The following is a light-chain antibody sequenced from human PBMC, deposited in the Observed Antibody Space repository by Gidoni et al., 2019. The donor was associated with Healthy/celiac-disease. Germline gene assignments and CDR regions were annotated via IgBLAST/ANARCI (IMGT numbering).Light chain of an antibody. Sequence: IQMTQSPSSLSASVGDRVTIIRRASQSISNYLNWYQQKPGKAPQLLIYAAFSFQSGVPSRFSCSGSGTDFTLTISSLQPEDSATYYCQQSYSSPWTFGQGTKVEIK. CDR1: QSISNY. V-gene: IGKV1-39*01. CDR3: QQSYSSPWT. CDR2: AAF. J-gene: IGKJ1*01.